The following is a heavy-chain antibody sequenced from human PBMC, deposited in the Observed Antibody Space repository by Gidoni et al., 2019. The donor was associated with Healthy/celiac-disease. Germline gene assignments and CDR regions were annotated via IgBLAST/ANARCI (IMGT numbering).Heavy chain of an antibody. V-gene: IGHV4-30-2*01. J-gene: IGHJ6*02. CDR1: GGSLSSGGYS. D-gene: IGHD4-17*01. Sequence: QLQLQESGSGLVKPSQTLSLTCAVSGGSLSSGGYSWSWIRQPPGKGLEWIGYIYHSGSTDYNPSLKSRVTRSVDRSKNQFSLKLSSVTAADTAVYYCARVNGDYGGVDYYYYGMDVWGQGTTVTVSS. CDR3: ARVNGDYGGVDYYYYGMDV. CDR2: IYHSGST.